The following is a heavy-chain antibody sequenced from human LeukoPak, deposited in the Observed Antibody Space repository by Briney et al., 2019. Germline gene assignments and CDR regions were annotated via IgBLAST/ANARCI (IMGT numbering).Heavy chain of an antibody. CDR2: ISSSGSTI. CDR3: ARSGGSFDYYDTSMDV. D-gene: IGHD3-22*01. CDR1: GFTFSDYY. J-gene: IGHJ6*03. Sequence: GSLRLSCAASGFTFSDYYMSWIRQAPGKGLEWVSYISSSGSTIYYADSVKGRFTISRDNAKNSLYLQMDSLRAEDTAVYYCARSGGSFDYYDTSMDVWGKGTTVTISS. V-gene: IGHV3-11*01.